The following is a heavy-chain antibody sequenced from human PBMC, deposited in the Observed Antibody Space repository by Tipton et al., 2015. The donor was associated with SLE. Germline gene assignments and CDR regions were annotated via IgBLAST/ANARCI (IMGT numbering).Heavy chain of an antibody. CDR2: TNPSGNT. CDR3: ARGAKERITLVRVRPYYSDY. J-gene: IGHJ4*01. V-gene: IGHV4-34*01. CDR1: GGSFSGYS. D-gene: IGHD3-10*01. Sequence: TLSLTCAVYGGSFSGYSWSWIRQPPGKGLEWIGQTNPSGNTNYNPSLKSRVTISVDTSNNQLSLKLTSVTAADTAVYYCARGAKERITLVRVRPYYSDYWGQGGLVTVSS.